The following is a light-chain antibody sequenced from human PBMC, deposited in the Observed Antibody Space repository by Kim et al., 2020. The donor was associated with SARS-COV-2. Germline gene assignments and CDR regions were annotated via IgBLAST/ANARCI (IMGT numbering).Light chain of an antibody. CDR3: QSYDSSNVV. J-gene: IGLJ2*01. CDR2: EDN. V-gene: IGLV6-57*02. CDR1: SASIASNY. Sequence: TVTIPCTGRSASIASNYVQWYQQRPGSAPTTVIYEDNQRPSGVPDRFSGSIDSSSNSASLTISGLKTEDEADYYCQSYDSSNVVFGGGTQLTVL.